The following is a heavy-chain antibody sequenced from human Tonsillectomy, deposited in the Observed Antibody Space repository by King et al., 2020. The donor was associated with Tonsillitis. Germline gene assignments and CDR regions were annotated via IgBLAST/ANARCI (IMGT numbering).Heavy chain of an antibody. D-gene: IGHD3-22*01. CDR3: ARGEYYYDSSGYPGDY. CDR2: ICYDGSNQ. J-gene: IGHJ4*02. V-gene: IGHV3-33*08. Sequence: VQLVESGGGVVQPGRSLRLSCAASGFTFSNYGMHWVRQAPGKGLEWVAVICYDGSNQYYAYSVKGRFTISRANSKNTLYLQMKSLRAEDTAVYYCARGEYYYDSSGYPGDYWGQGTLVTVSS. CDR1: GFTFSNYG.